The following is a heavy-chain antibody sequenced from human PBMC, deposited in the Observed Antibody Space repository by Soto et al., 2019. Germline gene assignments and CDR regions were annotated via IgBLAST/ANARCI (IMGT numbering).Heavy chain of an antibody. CDR2: ISAYNGNT. J-gene: IGHJ6*02. V-gene: IGHV1-18*01. CDR1: GYTFTSYG. CDR3: ARNTYYYDSSGLLV. D-gene: IGHD3-22*01. Sequence: GASVKVSCKASGYTFTSYGISWVRQAPGQGLEWMGWISAYNGNTNYAQKLQGRVTMTTDTSTSTAYMELRSLRSDDTAVYYCARNTYYYDSSGLLVWGQGTTVTVSS.